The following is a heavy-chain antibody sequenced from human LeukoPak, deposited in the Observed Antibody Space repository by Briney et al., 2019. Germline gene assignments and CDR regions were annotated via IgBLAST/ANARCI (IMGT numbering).Heavy chain of an antibody. J-gene: IGHJ4*02. Sequence: GGSLRLSCAASGFAFSRYVMHWVRQTPGKGLEDVSTIGSSGGSTYYANSVKGRFTISRDNSKNKLYLQMGSLRTEDMAVYYCASSYNYGFPSDYWGQGTLVTVSS. V-gene: IGHV3-64*01. CDR2: IGSSGGST. CDR1: GFAFSRYV. D-gene: IGHD5-18*01. CDR3: ASSYNYGFPSDY.